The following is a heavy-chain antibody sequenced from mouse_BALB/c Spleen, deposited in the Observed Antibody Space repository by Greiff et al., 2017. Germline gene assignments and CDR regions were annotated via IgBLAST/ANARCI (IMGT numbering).Heavy chain of an antibody. D-gene: IGHD1-1*01. CDR3: ARDYVYAMDY. CDR2: ISSGSSTI. J-gene: IGHJ4*01. V-gene: IGHV5-17*02. Sequence: DVKLQESGGGLVQPGGSRKLSCAASGFTFSSFGMHWVRQAPEKGLEWVAYISSGSSTIYYADTVKGRFTISRDNPKNTLFLQMTSLRSEDTAMYYCARDYVYAMDYWGQGTSVTVSS. CDR1: GFTFSSFG.